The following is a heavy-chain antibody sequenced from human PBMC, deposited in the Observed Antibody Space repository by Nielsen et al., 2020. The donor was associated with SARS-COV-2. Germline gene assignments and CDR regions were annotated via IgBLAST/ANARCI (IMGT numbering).Heavy chain of an antibody. V-gene: IGHV3-9*01. J-gene: IGHJ6*01. Sequence: SCAASGFTFDDYAMHWVRQAPEKGLEWVSGISWNSGSIGYADSVKGRFTISRDNAKNSLYLQMNSLHQGPIGLPPGTLLQEHLWG. CDR3: TLLQEHL. CDR2: ISWNSGSI. CDR1: GFTFDDYA.